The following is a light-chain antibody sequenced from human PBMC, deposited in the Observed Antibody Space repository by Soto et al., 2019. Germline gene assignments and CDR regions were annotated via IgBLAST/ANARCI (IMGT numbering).Light chain of an antibody. V-gene: IGKV1-9*01. CDR2: EAS. CDR3: QQVKNNLPLT. J-gene: IGKJ4*01. Sequence: IQLTQSPSSLSASVGDRVTITCRASQDISHYVAWYQQKPGKAPKVLIYEASTLQSGVPSRFSGSGSGTDFTITISSLQPEDFATYYCQQVKNNLPLTFGGGTKVEIK. CDR1: QDISHY.